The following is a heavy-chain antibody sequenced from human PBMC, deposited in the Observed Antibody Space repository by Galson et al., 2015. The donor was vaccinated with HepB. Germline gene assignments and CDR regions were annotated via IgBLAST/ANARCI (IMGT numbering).Heavy chain of an antibody. CDR1: GFTFRSYG. D-gene: IGHD4-23*01. CDR3: AYGGNSGECEFDY. CDR2: IRYDGSNK. Sequence: SLRLSCKASGFTFRSYGMHWVRQAPGKGLEWVAFIRYDGSNKYYAEYVKGRFTISTDRSKSTLYLQMNSLRAEDTAVYYCAYGGNSGECEFDYWGQGTLVTVSS. J-gene: IGHJ4*02. V-gene: IGHV3-30*02.